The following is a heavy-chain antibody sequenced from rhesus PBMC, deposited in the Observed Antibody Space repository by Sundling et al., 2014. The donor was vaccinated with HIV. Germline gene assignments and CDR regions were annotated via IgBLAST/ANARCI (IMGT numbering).Heavy chain of an antibody. CDR2: INSGGGST. V-gene: IGHV3S42*01. Sequence: EVQLVETGGGLVQPGGSLKLSCAASGFTFSTYGMSWVRQAPGKGLDWVSGINSGGGSTSYADSVKGRFTISRDNSKNTLSLQMDSLRAEDTAVYYCAKDTLAHCSDSGCSPGAYGLDSWGQGVVVTVSS. J-gene: IGHJ6*01. D-gene: IGHD2-33*01. CDR1: GFTFSTYG. CDR3: AKDTLAHCSDSGCSPGAYGLDS.